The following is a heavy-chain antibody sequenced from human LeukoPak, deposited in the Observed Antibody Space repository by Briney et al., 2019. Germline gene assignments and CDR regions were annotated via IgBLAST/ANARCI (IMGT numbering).Heavy chain of an antibody. CDR2: ISWNSGSI. CDR3: ARDPTPRYFSGGSCYTHYGMDV. CDR1: GFTFDDYA. D-gene: IGHD2-15*01. J-gene: IGHJ6*02. Sequence: GGSLRLSCAASGFTFDDYAMHWVRQAPGKGLEWVSGISWNSGSIGYADSVKGRFTISRDNAKNSLYLQMNSLRAEDTAVYYCARDPTPRYFSGGSCYTHYGMDVWGQGTTVTVSS. V-gene: IGHV3-9*01.